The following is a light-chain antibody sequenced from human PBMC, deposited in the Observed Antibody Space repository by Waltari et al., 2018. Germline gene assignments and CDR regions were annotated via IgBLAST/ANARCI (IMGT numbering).Light chain of an antibody. J-gene: IGKJ1*01. Sequence: DIVMTQSPDSLAVSLGARATLNCKSRQSLLYRSNNKNYLAWYQQKPGQPPKLLIYWASTRESGVPDRFSGSGSGTDFTLTISSLQAEDVAVYYCQQYYSPPLTFGQGTKVEV. V-gene: IGKV4-1*01. CDR3: QQYYSPPLT. CDR1: QSLLYRSNNKNY. CDR2: WAS.